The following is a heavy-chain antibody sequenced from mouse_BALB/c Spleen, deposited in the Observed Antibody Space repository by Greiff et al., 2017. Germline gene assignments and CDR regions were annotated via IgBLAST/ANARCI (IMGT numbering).Heavy chain of an antibody. CDR2: ISSGGST. CDR1: GFTFSSYA. D-gene: IGHD2-2*01. V-gene: IGHV5-6-5*01. CDR3: AREGYDRFAY. Sequence: EVKLVESGGGLVKPGGSLKLSCAASGFTFSSYAMSWVRQTPEKRLEWVASISSGGSTYYPDSVKGRFTISRDNARNILYLQMSSLRSEDTAMYYCAREGYDRFAYWGQGTLVTVSA. J-gene: IGHJ3*01.